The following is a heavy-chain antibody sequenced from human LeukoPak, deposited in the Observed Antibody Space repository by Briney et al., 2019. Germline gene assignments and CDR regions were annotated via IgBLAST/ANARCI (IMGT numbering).Heavy chain of an antibody. V-gene: IGHV1-69*02. J-gene: IGHJ4*02. CDR2: IIPILGIA. D-gene: IGHD3-22*01. CDR3: ARTKDSSNFDY. CDR1: GGTFGSYT. Sequence: SVKVSCXASGGTFGSYTISWVRQAPGQGLEWMERIIPILGIANYAQKFQGRVTITADKSTSTAYMELSSLRSEDTAVYYCARTKDSSNFDYWGQGTLVTVSS.